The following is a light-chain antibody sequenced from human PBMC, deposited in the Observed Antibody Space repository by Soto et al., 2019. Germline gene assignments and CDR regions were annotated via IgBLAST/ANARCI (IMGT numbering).Light chain of an antibody. CDR1: SSDFGDYNY. CDR3: SSYAGTNNPYV. J-gene: IGLJ1*01. CDR2: EVT. Sequence: QSVVTQPPSASGSPGQSVTISCTGNSSDFGDYNYVSWYQHHPGKAPKLMIYEVTKRPSGVPDRFSGSKSGNTASLTVSGLQAEDEADYYCSSYAGTNNPYVFGTGTKVTVL. V-gene: IGLV2-8*01.